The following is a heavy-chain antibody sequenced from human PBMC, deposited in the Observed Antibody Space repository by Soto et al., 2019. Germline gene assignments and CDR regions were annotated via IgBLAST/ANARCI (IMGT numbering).Heavy chain of an antibody. CDR2: INSDGSST. D-gene: IGHD5-18*01. V-gene: IGHV3-74*01. CDR3: ARGGYSYTYYYYYYYMDV. Sequence: GGSLRLSCAASGFTFSSYWMHWVRQAPGKGLVWVSRINSDGSSTSYADSVKGRFTISRDNAKNTLYLQMNSLRAEDTAVYYCARGGYSYTYYYYYYYMDVWGKGTTVTVSS. CDR1: GFTFSSYW. J-gene: IGHJ6*03.